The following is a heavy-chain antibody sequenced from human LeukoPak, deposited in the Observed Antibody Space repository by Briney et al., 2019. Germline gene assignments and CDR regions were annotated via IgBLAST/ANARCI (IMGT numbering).Heavy chain of an antibody. J-gene: IGHJ4*02. V-gene: IGHV5-51*01. CDR1: GYSFTSYW. CDR2: IYPGDSDT. D-gene: IGHD3-3*01. CDR3: ARQTRAYYDFWSGQYYFDY. Sequence: GESLKISCKGSGYSFTSYWIGWVRQMPGKGLEWMGIIYPGDSDTRYSPSFQGQVTISADKSISTAYLQWSSLKASDTAVYYCARQTRAYYDFWSGQYYFDYWGQGTLVTVSS.